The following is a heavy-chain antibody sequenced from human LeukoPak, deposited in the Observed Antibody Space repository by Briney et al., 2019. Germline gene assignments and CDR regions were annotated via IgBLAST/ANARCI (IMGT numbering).Heavy chain of an antibody. J-gene: IGHJ4*02. D-gene: IGHD3-3*01. Sequence: PSETLSLTCAVSGGSINSSNWWTWVRQPPGKGLEWIGEIYYSGSTNFNPSLRSRVTISVDKSKNHFSLRLTSVTAADTAVYYCASAPFGIYWGQGALGTVSS. V-gene: IGHV4-4*02. CDR3: ASAPFGIY. CDR1: GGSINSSNW. CDR2: IYYSGST.